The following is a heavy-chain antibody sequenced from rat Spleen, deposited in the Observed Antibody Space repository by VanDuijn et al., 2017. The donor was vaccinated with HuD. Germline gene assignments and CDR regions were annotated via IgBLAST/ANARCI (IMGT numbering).Heavy chain of an antibody. D-gene: IGHD1-7*01. Sequence: VQLVESGGGLVQPGESLKLSCSASGFTFSSYLMHWIRQVPGKGLDWVAYISSSSGTVYADAVKGRFTISRDNAKSTLYLQMDSLRSEDTATYYCARGADTMGTQDFDYWGQGVMVTVSS. CDR3: ARGADTMGTQDFDY. CDR1: GFTFSSYL. J-gene: IGHJ2*01. CDR2: ISSSSGT. V-gene: IGHV5-62*01.